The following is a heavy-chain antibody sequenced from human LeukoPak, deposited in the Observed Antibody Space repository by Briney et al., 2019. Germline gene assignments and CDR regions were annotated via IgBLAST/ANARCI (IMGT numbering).Heavy chain of an antibody. J-gene: IGHJ5*02. CDR3: AKDDNYIRFLS. D-gene: IGHD3-16*01. V-gene: IGHV3-23*01. CDR1: GFTLSSFA. Sequence: GGSLRLSCAASGFTLSSFAMNWVRQAPGKGLEWVSAISGSGGSTYYADSVKGRFTISRDNSKNTLYLQMNSLRAEDTAVYYCAKDDNYIRFLSWGQGTLVTVSS. CDR2: ISGSGGST.